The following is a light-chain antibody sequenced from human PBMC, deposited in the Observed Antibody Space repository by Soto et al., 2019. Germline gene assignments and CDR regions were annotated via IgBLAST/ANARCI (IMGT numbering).Light chain of an antibody. V-gene: IGKV3-20*01. CDR1: ESVRSSY. CDR2: GAS. CDR3: QQYGSSPT. J-gene: IGKJ1*01. Sequence: EILLTQSPGTLSLSPGERATLSCRASESVRSSYLAWYQQKPGQAPRLLIYGASSRATDIPDRFSGSGSGTDFSLTISRLEPEDFAVYYCQQYGSSPTCGQGTKVEIK.